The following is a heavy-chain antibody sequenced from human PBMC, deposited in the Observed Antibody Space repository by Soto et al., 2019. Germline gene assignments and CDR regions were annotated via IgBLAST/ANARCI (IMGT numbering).Heavy chain of an antibody. CDR1: GGSISSYY. J-gene: IGHJ4*02. CDR3: ARSIGFFDY. CDR2: IYYSGST. Sequence: PSETLSLTCTVSGGSISSYYWSWIRQPPGKGLEWIGYIYYSGSTNYNPSLKSRVTISVDTSKNQCSLKLSSVTAADTAVYYCARSIGFFDYWGQGTLVTVSS. V-gene: IGHV4-59*01. D-gene: IGHD3-22*01.